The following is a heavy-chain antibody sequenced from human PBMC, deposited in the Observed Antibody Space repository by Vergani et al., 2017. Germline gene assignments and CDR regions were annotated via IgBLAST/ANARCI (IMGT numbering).Heavy chain of an antibody. D-gene: IGHD3-22*01. CDR3: ARPMIVVVITTLDYYGMDV. CDR1: GFTFSSYG. J-gene: IGHJ6*02. Sequence: QVQLVESGGGVVQPGGSLRLSCAASGFTFSSYGMHWVRQAPGKGLAWVACIRYDGSNKYYADSVKGRFTISRDNSKNTLYLQMNSLRAEDTAVYYCARPMIVVVITTLDYYGMDVWGQGTTVTVSS. V-gene: IGHV3-30*02. CDR2: IRYDGSNK.